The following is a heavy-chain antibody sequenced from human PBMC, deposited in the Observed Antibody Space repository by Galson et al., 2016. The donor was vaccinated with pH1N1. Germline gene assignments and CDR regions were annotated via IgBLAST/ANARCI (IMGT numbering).Heavy chain of an antibody. V-gene: IGHV4-4*02. CDR2: IYHIGGT. J-gene: IGHJ5*02. D-gene: IGHD4-23*01. Sequence: GQGLEWIGEIYHIGGTNYNPSLKSRVTISLDKSKNHFSLNLASVTAADTAVYYCARDGGDYGGAGQYKYFDTWGQGTLVTVSS. CDR3: ARDGGDYGGAGQYKYFDT.